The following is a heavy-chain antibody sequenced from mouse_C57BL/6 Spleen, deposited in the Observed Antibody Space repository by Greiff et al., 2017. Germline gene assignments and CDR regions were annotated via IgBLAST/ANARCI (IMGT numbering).Heavy chain of an antibody. V-gene: IGHV14-1*01. Sequence: EVQLQQSGAELVRPGASVKLSCTASGFNIKDYYMPWVKQRPEQGLERIGRIDPEEGDTESAPKFQGKATMTADTSSNTAYLQLSSLTSEDTAVYYCTPFYYYGSGGFAYWGQGTLVTVSA. CDR1: GFNIKDYY. CDR3: TPFYYYGSGGFAY. CDR2: IDPEEGDT. D-gene: IGHD1-1*01. J-gene: IGHJ3*01.